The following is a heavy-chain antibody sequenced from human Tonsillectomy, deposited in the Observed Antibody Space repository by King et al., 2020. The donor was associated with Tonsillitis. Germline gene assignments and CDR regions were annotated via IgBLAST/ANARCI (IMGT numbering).Heavy chain of an antibody. D-gene: IGHD3-22*01. J-gene: IGHJ5*02. Sequence: VQLVESGGGLVQPGGSLRLSCAASGFTFSSYSMNWVRQAPGKGLEWVSYISSSSSSTIYYADSVKGRFTISRDNAKNSLYLQMNSLRDEDKAVYYCASEGGGDYDSSGYGCFDPWGQGTLLTVSS. CDR2: ISSSSSSTI. CDR3: ASEGGGDYDSSGYGCFDP. CDR1: GFTFSSYS. V-gene: IGHV3-48*02.